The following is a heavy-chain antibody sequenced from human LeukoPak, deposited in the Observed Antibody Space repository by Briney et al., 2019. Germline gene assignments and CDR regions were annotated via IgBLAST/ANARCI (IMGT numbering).Heavy chain of an antibody. CDR2: IYSGGST. Sequence: PGGSLRLSCAASGFTVSSNYMSWVRQAPGKGLEWVSVIYSGGSTYYADSVKGRFTISRHNSKNTLYLQMNSLRAEDTAVYYCARGGPSIAARPDYFDYWGQGTLVTVSS. J-gene: IGHJ4*02. CDR1: GFTVSSNY. CDR3: ARGGPSIAARPDYFDY. D-gene: IGHD6-6*01. V-gene: IGHV3-53*04.